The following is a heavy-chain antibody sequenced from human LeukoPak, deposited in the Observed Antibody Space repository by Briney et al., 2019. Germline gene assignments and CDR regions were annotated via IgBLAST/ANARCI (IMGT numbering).Heavy chain of an antibody. CDR3: ARDLAYYYGSGNFYSRDY. CDR1: GYTFTSYF. D-gene: IGHD3-10*01. V-gene: IGHV1-46*01. CDR2: INPSSGNT. Sequence: GASVKVSCKASGYTFTSYFMHWVRQAPGQGLEWMGIINPSSGNTNYAQKFQGRVTTTRDTSTSTVYMELSSLRSEDTAFYYCARDLAYYYGSGNFYSRDYWGQGTLITVSS. J-gene: IGHJ4*02.